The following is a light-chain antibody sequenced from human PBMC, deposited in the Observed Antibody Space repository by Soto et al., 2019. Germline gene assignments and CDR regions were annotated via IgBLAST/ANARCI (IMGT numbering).Light chain of an antibody. Sequence: AIRMTQSPSSLSASTGDRVTITCRASQGISNYLAWYQQKPGTAPKLLIYAASTLQSGVPSRFSGSGSGTDFTLTIRYLQYEDFATYFCQQYYNYPPTFGQGTKLEI. J-gene: IGKJ2*01. CDR2: AAS. CDR3: QQYYNYPPT. CDR1: QGISNY. V-gene: IGKV1-8*01.